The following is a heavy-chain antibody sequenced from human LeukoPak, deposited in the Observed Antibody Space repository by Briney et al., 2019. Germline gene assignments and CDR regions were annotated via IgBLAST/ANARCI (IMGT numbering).Heavy chain of an antibody. V-gene: IGHV3-49*04. CDR3: TRDRRHLDY. J-gene: IGHJ4*02. Sequence: GGSLRLSCTASGFTFGDYAMSWVRQAPGKGLEWVGFIRSKAYGGTTEYAASVKGRFTISRDDSKSIAYLQMNSLKTEDTAVYYCTRDRRHLDYWGRGTLVTVSS. CDR1: GFTFGDYA. CDR2: IRSKAYGGTT.